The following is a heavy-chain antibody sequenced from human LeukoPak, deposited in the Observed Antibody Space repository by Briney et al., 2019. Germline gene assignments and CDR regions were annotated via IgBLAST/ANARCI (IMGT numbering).Heavy chain of an antibody. CDR1: GGSISSYY. V-gene: IGHV4-4*07. CDR3: ARGPYYDILTGYPKPFDY. Sequence: SETLSLTCTVSGGSISSYYWSWIRQPAGKGLEWIGRIYTSGSTNYNPSLKSRVTMSVDTSKNQFSLKLSSVTAADTAVYYCARGPYYDILTGYPKPFDYWGQGTLSPSPQ. CDR2: IYTSGST. J-gene: IGHJ4*02. D-gene: IGHD3-9*01.